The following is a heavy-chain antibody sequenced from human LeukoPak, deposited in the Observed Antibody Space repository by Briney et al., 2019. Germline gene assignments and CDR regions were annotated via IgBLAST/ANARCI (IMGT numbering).Heavy chain of an antibody. V-gene: IGHV3-15*07. CDR2: IKSKTDGGTT. Sequence: GGSLRLSCAASGFTFSIAWMNWVRQAPGKGLEWVGRIKSKTDGGTTDYAAPVKGRFTISRDDSKNTLYLQMNSLKTEDTAVYYCTTDGTTVVTQDYYYYGMDVWGQGTTVTVSS. D-gene: IGHD4-23*01. CDR3: TTDGTTVVTQDYYYYGMDV. CDR1: GFTFSIAW. J-gene: IGHJ6*02.